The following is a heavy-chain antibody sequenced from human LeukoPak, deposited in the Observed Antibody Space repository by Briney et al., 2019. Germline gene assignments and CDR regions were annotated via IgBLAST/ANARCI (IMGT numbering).Heavy chain of an antibody. CDR3: ARDPGGVTMGYYGMDV. Sequence: GGSLRLSCAASGFTFSSYWMHWVRQAPGKRLVWVSRINSDGSTTSYADSVKGRFTISRDNGKNSLYLQMNNLGAEDTAVFYCARDPGGVTMGYYGMDVWGQGTTVTVSS. V-gene: IGHV3-74*01. J-gene: IGHJ6*02. D-gene: IGHD4/OR15-4a*01. CDR1: GFTFSSYW. CDR2: INSDGSTT.